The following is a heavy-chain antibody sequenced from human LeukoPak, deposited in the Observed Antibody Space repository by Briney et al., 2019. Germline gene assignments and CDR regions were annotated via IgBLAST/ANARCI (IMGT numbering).Heavy chain of an antibody. Sequence: PSETLSLTCTVSGGSISSYYWSWIRQPAGKGLEWIGRIYTSGSTNYNPSLKSRVTMSVDTSKNQFSLKLSSVTAADTAVYYCARVSEYSSGWYFAYYYYGMDVWGQGTTATVSS. CDR1: GGSISSYY. D-gene: IGHD6-19*01. CDR3: ARVSEYSSGWYFAYYYYGMDV. V-gene: IGHV4-4*07. J-gene: IGHJ6*02. CDR2: IYTSGST.